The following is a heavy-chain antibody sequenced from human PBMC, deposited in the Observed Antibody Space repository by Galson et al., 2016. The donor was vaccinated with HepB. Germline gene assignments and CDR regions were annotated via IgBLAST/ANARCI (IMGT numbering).Heavy chain of an antibody. D-gene: IGHD2-2*01. CDR3: ARHEPSFCSSAICYPYYFDY. V-gene: IGHV4-39*01. Sequence: ETLSLTCSVSGGSIGSNNYYWGWIRQPPGKGLEWIGSIYYSGRTFYNPSLQSRVTISVDTSKNQFSLSLNSVTAADTAVYYCARHEPSFCSSAICYPYYFDYWGQGTLVTVSS. CDR1: GGSIGSNNYY. CDR2: IYYSGRT. J-gene: IGHJ4*02.